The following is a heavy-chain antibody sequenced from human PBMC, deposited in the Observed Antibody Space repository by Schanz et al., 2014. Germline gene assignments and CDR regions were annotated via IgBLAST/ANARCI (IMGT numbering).Heavy chain of an antibody. J-gene: IGHJ4*02. Sequence: EVQLEESGGGLVQPGGSLRLSCAVSGFTVSSNYMSWVRQAPGKGLEWVSTVYMSAASTRYADSVKGRFTISRDNAKNSLYLQMNSLRDEDTAVYYCARGGATRFDYWGQGTLVTVSS. V-gene: IGHV3-66*01. CDR2: VYMSAAST. CDR1: GFTVSSNY. CDR3: ARGGATRFDY. D-gene: IGHD1-26*01.